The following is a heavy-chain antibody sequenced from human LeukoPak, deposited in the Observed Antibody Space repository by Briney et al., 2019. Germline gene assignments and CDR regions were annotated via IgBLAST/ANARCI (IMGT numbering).Heavy chain of an antibody. CDR3: ARTRTYYDFWSAFPGYMDV. CDR1: GYSISSGYY. CDR2: IYHSGST. V-gene: IGHV4-38-2*02. Sequence: SETLSLTCTVSGYSISSGYYWGWIRQPPGKGLEWIGSIYHSGSTYYNPSLKSRVTISVDTSKNQFSLKLSSVTAADTAVYYCARTRTYYDFWSAFPGYMDVWGKGTTVTVSS. D-gene: IGHD3-3*01. J-gene: IGHJ6*03.